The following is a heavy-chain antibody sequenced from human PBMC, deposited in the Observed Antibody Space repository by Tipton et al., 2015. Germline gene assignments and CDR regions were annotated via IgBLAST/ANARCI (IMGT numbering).Heavy chain of an antibody. CDR1: GFSFSSFG. V-gene: IGHV3-33*01. Sequence: SLRLSCAASGFSFSSFGIHWVRQAPGKGLEWVALIWYDGTNKNYADSVKGRFTISRDNSKNSLYLQMNSLRAEDTAVYYCARDYGGNYGGYYYYYGMDVWGQGTTVTVSS. J-gene: IGHJ6*02. D-gene: IGHD4-23*01. CDR3: ARDYGGNYGGYYYYYGMDV. CDR2: IWYDGTNK.